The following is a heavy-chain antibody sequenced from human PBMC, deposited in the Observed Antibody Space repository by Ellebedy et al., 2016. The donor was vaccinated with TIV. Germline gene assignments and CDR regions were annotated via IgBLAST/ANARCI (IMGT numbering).Heavy chain of an antibody. V-gene: IGHV4-59*01. J-gene: IGHJ6*02. CDR2: IYYSGST. D-gene: IGHD1-7*01. CDR1: GGSISSYY. Sequence: SETLSLTCTVSGGSISSYYWSWTRQPPGKGLEWNGYIYYSGSTNYNPSLKSRATISVDTSKNQFSLKLRSVTAADTAVYYCARDRGTETTSYYYYGMDVWGQGTRVTVSS. CDR3: ARDRGTETTSYYYYGMDV.